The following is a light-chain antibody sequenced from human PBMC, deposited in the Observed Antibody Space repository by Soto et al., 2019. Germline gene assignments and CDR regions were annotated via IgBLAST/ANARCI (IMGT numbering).Light chain of an antibody. CDR2: AAS. Sequence: DIQMTQFPSSLSASVGDEVTITCRASHTIMTYLNWYQLKPGKPPRLLIYAASSLQSGVPSRFSGSGSGTEFTLTISNLQPDDFATYYCQQYENYWTFGQGTKVDIK. V-gene: IGKV1-39*01. J-gene: IGKJ1*01. CDR1: HTIMTY. CDR3: QQYENYWT.